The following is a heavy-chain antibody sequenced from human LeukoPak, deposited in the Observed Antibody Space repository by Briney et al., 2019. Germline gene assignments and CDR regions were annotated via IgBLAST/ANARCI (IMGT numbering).Heavy chain of an antibody. V-gene: IGHV4-34*01. CDR2: INHSGST. J-gene: IGHJ5*02. D-gene: IGHD3-10*01. CDR3: ARGRRGVRNWFDP. CDR1: GGSFSGDY. Sequence: SETLSLTCAVYGGSFSGDYWSWIRQPPGKGLEWIGEINHSGSTNYNPSLKSRVTISVDTSKNQFSLKLSSVTAADTAVYYCARGRRGVRNWFDPWGQGTLVTVSS.